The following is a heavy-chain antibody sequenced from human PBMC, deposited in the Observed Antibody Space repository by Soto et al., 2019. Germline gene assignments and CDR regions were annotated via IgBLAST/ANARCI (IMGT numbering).Heavy chain of an antibody. D-gene: IGHD6-19*01. J-gene: IGHJ3*02. CDR3: TRNTSGRQGSTLDI. V-gene: IGHV3-23*01. CDR1: GSTFSSSA. Sequence: LRLSCAASGSTFSSSAMTWVRQAPGEGLERVSAISGSGSVTYYTDSVKGRFTISRDNSRNTLYLQMNNLRAEDTAVYYCTRNTSGRQGSTLDIWGQGTMVTVSS. CDR2: ISGSGSVT.